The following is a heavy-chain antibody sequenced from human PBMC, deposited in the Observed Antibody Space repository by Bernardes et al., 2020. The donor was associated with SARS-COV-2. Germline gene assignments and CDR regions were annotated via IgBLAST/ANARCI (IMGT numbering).Heavy chain of an antibody. V-gene: IGHV3-30*02. CDR2: IRFDGTNT. CDR1: GFTFGSYG. CDR3: AKELNWNHFDY. J-gene: IGHJ4*02. Sequence: SLIRSCAASGFTFGSYGMTWVRQAPGQGLEWVAFIRFDGTNTYYADSVKGRFTISRDNSKNTLYLQMNSLRTEDTAVYYCAKELNWNHFDYWGQGSLVTVSS. D-gene: IGHD1-20*01.